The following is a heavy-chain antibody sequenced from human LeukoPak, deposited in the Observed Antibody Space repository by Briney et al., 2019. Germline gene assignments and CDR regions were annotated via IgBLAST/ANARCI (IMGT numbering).Heavy chain of an antibody. CDR2: MNPNSGNT. CDR1: GYTFTSYD. D-gene: IGHD3-22*01. J-gene: IGHJ3*02. V-gene: IGHV1-8*03. Sequence: ASVKVSCKASGYTFTSYDINWVRQATGQGLEWMGWMNPNSGNTGYAQKFQGRVTITRNTSISTAYMELSSLRSEDTAVDYCARVREKKYYDLVPDAFDIWGQGTMVTVSS. CDR3: ARVREKKYYDLVPDAFDI.